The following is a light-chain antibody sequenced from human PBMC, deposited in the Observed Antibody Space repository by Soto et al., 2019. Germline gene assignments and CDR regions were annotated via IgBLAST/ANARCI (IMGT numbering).Light chain of an antibody. CDR2: DAS. J-gene: IGKJ1*01. CDR1: QSISRW. V-gene: IGKV1-5*01. Sequence: DIQMTQSRSTLSASVGDRVTITCRASQSISRWLAWYQQKQGKAPKIMIYDASSLESGVPSRLRGSRSGTEFTIPISRMQPDDGATDDGQQYNSFMWTLGPGTKVDIK. CDR3: QQYNSFMWT.